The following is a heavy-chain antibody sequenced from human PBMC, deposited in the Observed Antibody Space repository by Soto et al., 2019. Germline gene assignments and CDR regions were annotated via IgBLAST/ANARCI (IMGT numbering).Heavy chain of an antibody. CDR3: ARWVEVSLDYFDY. D-gene: IGHD2-15*01. CDR2: IYHSGRT. J-gene: IGHJ4*02. Sequence: SETLSLTCTVSGGSISNGYYYWSWVRQNPGKGLEWIGHIYHSGRTYYNPSLKSRVTISVDTSKNQFPLNLSSVTAADTAVYYCARWVEVSLDYFDYWGQGTLVTVSS. V-gene: IGHV4-31*03. CDR1: GGSISNGYYY.